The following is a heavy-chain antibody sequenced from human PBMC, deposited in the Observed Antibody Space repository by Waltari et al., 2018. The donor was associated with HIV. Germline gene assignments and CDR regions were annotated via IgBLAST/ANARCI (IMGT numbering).Heavy chain of an antibody. CDR1: GFTFSSLS. CDR3: ARGKATEAGLDY. CDR2: ISSSSSTI. J-gene: IGHJ4*02. V-gene: IGHV3-48*02. D-gene: IGHD1-26*01. Sequence: EVQLVESGGGLVQPGGSLRLSCAASGFTFSSLSRNWVGQAPGKGLEWVSYISSSSSTIYYADSVKGRFTIARDNAKNSLYLQMNSLRDEDTAVYYCARGKATEAGLDYWGQGTLVTVSS.